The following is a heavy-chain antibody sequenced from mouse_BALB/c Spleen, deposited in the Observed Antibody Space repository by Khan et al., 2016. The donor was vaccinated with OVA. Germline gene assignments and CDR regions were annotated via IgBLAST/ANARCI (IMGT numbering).Heavy chain of an antibody. Sequence: QVRLQQSGTELVRPGASVKLSCKTSGYIFTSYWIHWVKQRSGQGLEWIARIYPGTGNTYYGEKFNGKASLTADKSSSTAYMHLSSLKSEDSAVYFCAREEALYYFDYWGQGTTLTVSS. D-gene: IGHD3-2*02. V-gene: IGHV1S132*01. CDR1: GYIFTSYW. CDR2: IYPGTGNT. CDR3: AREEALYYFDY. J-gene: IGHJ2*01.